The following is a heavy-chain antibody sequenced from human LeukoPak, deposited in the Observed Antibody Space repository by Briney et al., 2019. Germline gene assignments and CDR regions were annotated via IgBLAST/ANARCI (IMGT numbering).Heavy chain of an antibody. CDR2: IIPIFGTA. J-gene: IGHJ6*03. Sequence: ASVKVSCKASGGTFSSYAISWVRQAPGQGLEWMGGIIPIFGTANYAQKFQGRVTITADESTSTAYMELSSLRSDDTTVYYCARGGTVVTGNYYYYYMDVWGKGTTVTISS. CDR3: ARGGTVVTGNYYYYYMDV. CDR1: GGTFSSYA. V-gene: IGHV1-69*13. D-gene: IGHD4-23*01.